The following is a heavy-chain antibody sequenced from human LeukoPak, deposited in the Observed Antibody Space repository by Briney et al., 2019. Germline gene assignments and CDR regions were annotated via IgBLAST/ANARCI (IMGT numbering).Heavy chain of an antibody. CDR3: ARDLGVRGYYMDV. D-gene: IGHD3-10*02. CDR1: GGTFSSDA. J-gene: IGHJ6*03. Sequence: ASVKVSCKASGGTFSSDAISWVRQAPGQGLEWMGGIIPIFGTANYAQKFQGRVTITTDESTSTAYMELSSLRSEDTAVYYCARDLGVRGYYMDVWGKGTTVTVSS. V-gene: IGHV1-69*05. CDR2: IIPIFGTA.